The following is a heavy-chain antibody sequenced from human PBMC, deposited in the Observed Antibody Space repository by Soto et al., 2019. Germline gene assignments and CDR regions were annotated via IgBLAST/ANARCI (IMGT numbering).Heavy chain of an antibody. CDR2: IYYSGST. CDR1: GGSIGSYY. J-gene: IGHJ6*04. V-gene: IGHV4-59*08. Sequence: SETLSLTCTVSGGSIGSYYWSWIRQPPGKGLEWIGYIYYSGSTNYNPSLKSRVTISVDTSKNQFSLKLGSVTAADTAVYYCARHDSDDSMDVWGKGTTVT. D-gene: IGHD1-1*01. CDR3: ARHDSDDSMDV.